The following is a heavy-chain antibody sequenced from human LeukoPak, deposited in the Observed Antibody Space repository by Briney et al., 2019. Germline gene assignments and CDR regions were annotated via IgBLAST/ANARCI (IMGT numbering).Heavy chain of an antibody. CDR1: GFTFDDYA. CDR2: ISWNSGSI. Sequence: GRSLRLSCAASGFTFDDYAMHWVRHAPGKGLEWVSGISWNSGSIGYADSVKGRFTISRDNAKNSLYLQMNSLRAEDTALYYCAKGGARWGGATNNWGQGTLVTVSS. J-gene: IGHJ4*02. V-gene: IGHV3-9*01. CDR3: AKGGARWGGATNN. D-gene: IGHD1-26*01.